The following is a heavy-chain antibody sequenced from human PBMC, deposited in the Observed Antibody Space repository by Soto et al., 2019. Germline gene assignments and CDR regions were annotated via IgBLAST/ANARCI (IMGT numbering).Heavy chain of an antibody. D-gene: IGHD3-10*01. CDR1: GGSISSSSYY. J-gene: IGHJ6*02. CDR2: IYYSGST. CDR3: ARHRSITMARGVIRGDYYGMDV. Sequence: SETLSLTCTVSGGSISSSSYYWGWIRQPPGKGLEWIGSIYYSGSTYYNPSLKSRVTISVDTSKNQFSLKLSSVTAADTAVYYCARHRSITMARGVIRGDYYGMDVWGQGTTVT. V-gene: IGHV4-39*01.